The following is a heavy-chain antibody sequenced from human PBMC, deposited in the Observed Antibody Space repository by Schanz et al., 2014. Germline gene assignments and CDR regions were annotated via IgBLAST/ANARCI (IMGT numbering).Heavy chain of an antibody. CDR3: AKDVRPVANTVHFYYMDV. Sequence: EVQLLESGGGLAQPGGSLRLACAASGFNFNTYAMSWVRQAPGKGLEWVSGLTEGGGGTYYTDAVKGRFTISRDSSKNTLYLQMNSLRAEDTAVYYCAKDVRPVANTVHFYYMDVWGQGTTVTVSS. V-gene: IGHV3-23*01. CDR1: GFNFNTYA. J-gene: IGHJ6*02. D-gene: IGHD6-19*01. CDR2: LTEGGGGT.